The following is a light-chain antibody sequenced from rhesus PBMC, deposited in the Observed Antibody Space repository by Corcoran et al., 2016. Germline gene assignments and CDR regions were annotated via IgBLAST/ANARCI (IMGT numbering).Light chain of an antibody. CDR3: GKGTNVPLT. V-gene: IGKV2-65*01. CDR2: QVS. Sequence: DVVMTQSPLSLPITPGQPASISCRSSQSHVHSNGNTYLSWYQQKQGQPPRGLIYQVSNRDSGVPDRFSGSGAGTDCTLKISRVEAEDVGVYYCGKGTNVPLTFGGGTKVEIK. J-gene: IGKJ4*01. CDR1: QSHVHSNGNTY.